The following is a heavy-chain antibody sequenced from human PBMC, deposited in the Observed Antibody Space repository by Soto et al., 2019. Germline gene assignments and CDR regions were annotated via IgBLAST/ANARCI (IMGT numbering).Heavy chain of an antibody. Sequence: VQLVESGGGVVQPGRSLRLSCAASGFTFSSYGMHWVRQAPGKGLEWVAVISYDGSNKYYADSVKGRFTISRDNSKNTLYLQMNSLRAEDTAVYYCAKAFFFDYWGQGTLVTVSS. J-gene: IGHJ4*02. CDR2: ISYDGSNK. CDR3: AKAFFFDY. V-gene: IGHV3-30*18. CDR1: GFTFSSYG.